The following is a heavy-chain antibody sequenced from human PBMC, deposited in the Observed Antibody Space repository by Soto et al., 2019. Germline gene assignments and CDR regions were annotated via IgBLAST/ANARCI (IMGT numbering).Heavy chain of an antibody. J-gene: IGHJ5*02. CDR2: ISSSSTI. CDR3: ARHPERIAEIGWFDP. V-gene: IGHV3-48*01. D-gene: IGHD6-13*01. Sequence: GGSLRLSCAASGFTFSSYSMNWVRQAPGKGLEWVSYISSSSTIYYADSVKGRFTISRDNAKNSLYLQMNSLRAEDTAVYYCARHPERIAEIGWFDPWGQG. CDR1: GFTFSSYS.